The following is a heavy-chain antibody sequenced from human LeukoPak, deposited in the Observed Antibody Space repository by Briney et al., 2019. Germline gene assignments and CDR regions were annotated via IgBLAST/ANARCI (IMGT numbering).Heavy chain of an antibody. Sequence: SETLSLTCTVSGGSISSYYWSWIRQPPGKGLEWIGYIYYSGSTNYNPSLKSRVTISVDTSKNQFSLKLSSVTAADTAVYYCARGRRGYSGYDYYYFDYWGQGTLVTVSS. J-gene: IGHJ4*02. CDR1: GGSISSYY. CDR3: ARGRRGYSGYDYYYFDY. CDR2: IYYSGST. D-gene: IGHD5-12*01. V-gene: IGHV4-59*01.